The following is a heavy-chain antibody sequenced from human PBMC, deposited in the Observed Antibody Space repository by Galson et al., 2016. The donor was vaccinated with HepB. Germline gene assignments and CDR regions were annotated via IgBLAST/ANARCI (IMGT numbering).Heavy chain of an antibody. CDR2: IKLDGSDK. CDR1: GFTFRSYW. CDR3: ARRNLLDY. V-gene: IGHV3-7*03. D-gene: IGHD1-14*01. Sequence: SLRLSCAASGFTFRSYWMSWVRQAPGKGLEWVANIKLDGSDKFYVDSVKGRFTISRDNAKNSVYLQMNSLRAEDTAVYYCARRNLLDYWGQGTLVAI. J-gene: IGHJ4*02.